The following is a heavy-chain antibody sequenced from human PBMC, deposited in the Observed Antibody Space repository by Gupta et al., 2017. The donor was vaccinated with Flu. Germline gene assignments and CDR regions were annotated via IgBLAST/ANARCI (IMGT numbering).Heavy chain of an antibody. J-gene: IGHJ5*02. Sequence: EVQLVQSGAEVKKPGESLKISCKGSGYSFTSYWIGWVRQMPGKGLEWMGIIYPGDSDTRYSPSFQGQVTISADKSISTAYLQWSSLKASDTAMYYCARYPNYSGSTRGGGWFDPWGQGTLVTVSS. D-gene: IGHD1-26*01. V-gene: IGHV5-51*01. CDR1: GYSFTSYW. CDR2: IYPGDSDT. CDR3: ARYPNYSGSTRGGGWFDP.